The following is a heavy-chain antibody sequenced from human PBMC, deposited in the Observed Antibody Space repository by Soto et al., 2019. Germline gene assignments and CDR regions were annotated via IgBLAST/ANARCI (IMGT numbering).Heavy chain of an antibody. J-gene: IGHJ6*02. Sequence: SGKVSCKASGGTFSRYAISWVRQAPGQGLEWMGGIIPIFGTANYAQKFQGRVTITADESTSTAYMELSSLRSEDTAVYYCARDQSDTAMVHSYYYYYGMDVWG. CDR1: GGTFSRYA. V-gene: IGHV1-69*13. CDR3: ARDQSDTAMVHSYYYYYGMDV. CDR2: IIPIFGTA. D-gene: IGHD5-18*01.